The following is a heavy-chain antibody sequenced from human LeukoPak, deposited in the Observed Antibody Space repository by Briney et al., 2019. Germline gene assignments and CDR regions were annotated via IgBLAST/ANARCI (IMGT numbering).Heavy chain of an antibody. D-gene: IGHD2-15*01. J-gene: IGHJ4*02. V-gene: IGHV3-23*01. CDR1: GFTFTSYG. CDR2: ISGSGGST. CDR3: ARDRMGDYSLDY. Sequence: GGSLRLSCAASGFTFTSYGMTWVRQAPGKGLEWVSAISGSGGSTYYADSVKGRLTISRDHSTSTLYLQMTSLRAQDTAVYYCARDRMGDYSLDYWGQGTLVTVSS.